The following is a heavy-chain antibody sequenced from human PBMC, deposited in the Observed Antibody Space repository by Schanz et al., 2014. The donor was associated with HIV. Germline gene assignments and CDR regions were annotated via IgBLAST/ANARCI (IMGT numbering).Heavy chain of an antibody. Sequence: QVQLVESGGGVVQPGRSLRLSCAASGFTFSRFGMHWVRQTPGKGLEWVAVISYDGSNKYYVDSVKGRFTISRDNSKNTLYLQMNSLRAEDTAVYYCAKDRITGTTGVPYYYYGMDVWGQGTTVTVSS. CDR3: AKDRITGTTGVPYYYYGMDV. CDR2: ISYDGSNK. CDR1: GFTFSRFG. V-gene: IGHV3-30*18. D-gene: IGHD1-7*01. J-gene: IGHJ6*02.